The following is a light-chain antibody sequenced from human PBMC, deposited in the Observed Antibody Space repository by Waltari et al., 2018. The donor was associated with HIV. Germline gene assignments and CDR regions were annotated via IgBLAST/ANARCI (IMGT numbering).Light chain of an antibody. Sequence: QSALTQPASVSGSPGQSITISCTGTSSDIGGYNYVSWYQQHPGKAPKLMIYEVSNRPSGVSNRFSGSKSGNTACLTISGLQAEDEADYYCSSYTSSSTRVFGGGTNLTVL. CDR3: SSYTSSSTRV. CDR1: SSDIGGYNY. J-gene: IGLJ3*02. CDR2: EVS. V-gene: IGLV2-14*01.